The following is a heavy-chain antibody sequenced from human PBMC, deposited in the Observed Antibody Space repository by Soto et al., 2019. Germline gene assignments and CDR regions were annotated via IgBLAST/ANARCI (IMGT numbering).Heavy chain of an antibody. V-gene: IGHV4-39*01. CDR1: RGSINRSSYS. Sequence: PSETVSLTSTVSRGSINRSSYSWGWIRQPPGKGLEWFGSIYYSGSTYYNPSLKSRVTISVDTSKNQFSLKLSSVSAADTAVYYCARQSAVAGNWFDPWGQG. CDR2: IYYSGST. J-gene: IGHJ5*02. D-gene: IGHD6-19*01. CDR3: ARQSAVAGNWFDP.